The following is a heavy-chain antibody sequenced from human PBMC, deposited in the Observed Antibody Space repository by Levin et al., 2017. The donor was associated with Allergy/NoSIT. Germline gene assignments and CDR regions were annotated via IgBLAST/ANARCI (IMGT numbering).Heavy chain of an antibody. CDR2: IGASGGT. D-gene: IGHD2-2*01. J-gene: IGHJ6*03. CDR1: GFTFSNYV. Sequence: GGSLRLSCAASGFTFSNYVMRWVRQAPGKGLEYVSSIGASGGTYYADSVKGRFTISRDNSRNTLFLQMNNLGDEDTAVYYCAKGGASGSSNYYMDVWGKGTTVTVSS. CDR3: AKGGASGSSNYYMDV. V-gene: IGHV3-23*01.